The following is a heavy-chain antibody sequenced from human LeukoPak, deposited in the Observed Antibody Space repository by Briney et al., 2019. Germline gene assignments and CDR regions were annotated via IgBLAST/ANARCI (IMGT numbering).Heavy chain of an antibody. CDR1: GGSISTYY. V-gene: IGHV4-59*01. J-gene: IGHJ4*02. D-gene: IGHD3-22*01. Sequence: PSETLSLTCTVSGGSISTYYWSWIRQPPGKGLEWIGDIYYSGSTHYNPSLKSRVTISVDTSKNQFSLKLSSLTAADPAVYYCARATNYYDSSGYYPRPHFDYWGRGTLVTVSS. CDR3: ARATNYYDSSGYYPRPHFDY. CDR2: IYYSGST.